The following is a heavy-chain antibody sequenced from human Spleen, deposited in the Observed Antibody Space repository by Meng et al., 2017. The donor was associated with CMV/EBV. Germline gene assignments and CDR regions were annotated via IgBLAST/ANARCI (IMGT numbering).Heavy chain of an antibody. CDR2: IAGRGDRGREPKA. CDR1: GFTFSSHT. CDR3: AKSGLDVDTAMPRVYYFDY. Sequence: GESLKISCAASGFTFSSHTMNWVRQAPGKGLEWVSSIAGRGDRGREPKAYYADSVKGRFTISRDNSKNTLYLQMNSLRAEDTAVYYCAKSGLDVDTAMPRVYYFDYWGQGTLVTVSS. D-gene: IGHD5-18*01. J-gene: IGHJ4*02. V-gene: IGHV3-23*01.